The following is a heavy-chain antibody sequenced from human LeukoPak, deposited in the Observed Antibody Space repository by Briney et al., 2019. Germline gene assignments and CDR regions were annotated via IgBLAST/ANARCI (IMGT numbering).Heavy chain of an antibody. D-gene: IGHD1-14*01. CDR2: ISAHDGNT. CDR1: GYTFTSYG. V-gene: IGHV1-18*01. CDR3: ARDGKFIPYDMDV. Sequence: GASEKVSCKASGYTFTSYGISWVRQAPGQGLEWMGWISAHDGNTNYAQKLQGRVTMTTDTSTSTAYMELRSLRSDDTAVYYCARDGKFIPYDMDVWGQGTTVTVSS. J-gene: IGHJ6*02.